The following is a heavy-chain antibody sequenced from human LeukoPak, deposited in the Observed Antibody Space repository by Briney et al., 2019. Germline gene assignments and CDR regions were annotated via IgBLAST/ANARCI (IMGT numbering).Heavy chain of an antibody. CDR2: IYYSGTT. CDR1: GGSISSYY. CDR3: ARGREVGATTRGAFDI. J-gene: IGHJ3*02. Sequence: SETLSLTCTVSGGSISSYYWSWIRQPPGKGLEWIGYIYYSGTTKYNPSLKSRVTISVDTSKNQFSLKLSSVTAADTAVYYCARGREVGATTRGAFDIWGQGTMVTVSS. D-gene: IGHD1-26*01. V-gene: IGHV4-59*12.